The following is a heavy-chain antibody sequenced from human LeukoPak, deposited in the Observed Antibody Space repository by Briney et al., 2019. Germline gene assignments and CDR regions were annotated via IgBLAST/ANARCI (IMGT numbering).Heavy chain of an antibody. CDR2: ISDSGGRT. CDR3: AKDRIVKGGTVTTGSIDY. CDR1: GFSFSSYA. Sequence: PGGSLRLSCAASGFSFSSYAMSWVRQAPGKGLEWVSVISDSGGRTYYADSVRGRFTISRDNSKNTLYLQMNSLRAEDTAVYYCAKDRIVKGGTVTTGSIDYWGQGTLVTVSS. V-gene: IGHV3-23*01. D-gene: IGHD4-17*01. J-gene: IGHJ4*02.